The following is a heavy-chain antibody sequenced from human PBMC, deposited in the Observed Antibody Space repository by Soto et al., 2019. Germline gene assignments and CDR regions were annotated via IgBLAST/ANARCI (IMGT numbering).Heavy chain of an antibody. V-gene: IGHV4-39*01. D-gene: IGHD2-2*01. CDR3: ASSIPGYCSSTTCYVYYFDY. J-gene: IGHJ4*02. Sequence: SETLSLTCTVSGDSISSSNYYWGWIRQSPGKGLEWIGSMHYSGSTYYKTSLKSRVAMSVDTSKNQFSLNLRSVTAADTAVYYCASSIPGYCSSTTCYVYYFDYWGQGALVTVSS. CDR2: MHYSGST. CDR1: GDSISSSNYY.